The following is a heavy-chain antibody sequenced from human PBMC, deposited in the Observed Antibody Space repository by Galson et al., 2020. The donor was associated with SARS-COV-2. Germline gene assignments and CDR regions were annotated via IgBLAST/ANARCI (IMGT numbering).Heavy chain of an antibody. CDR1: GGSFSGYS. Sequence: SETLSLTCAVYGGSFSGYSWTWIRQPPGKGLEWIGEINFGGNTNYSPSLRSRVTVSVDTSKNQFSLNLRSVTAADTALYYCERGHRGVVPSPVLGLGPYYSYYYMDVWGKGTTVTVSS. CDR2: INFGGNT. CDR3: ERGHRGVVPSPVLGLGPYYSYYYMDV. J-gene: IGHJ6*03. V-gene: IGHV4-34*01. D-gene: IGHD3-10*01.